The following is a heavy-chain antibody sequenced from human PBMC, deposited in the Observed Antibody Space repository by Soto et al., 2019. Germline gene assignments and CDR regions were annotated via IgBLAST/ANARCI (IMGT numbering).Heavy chain of an antibody. CDR1: GGTFSSYV. V-gene: IGHV1-69*01. D-gene: IGHD2-8*02. Sequence: QVHLEQSGAEVKKPGSSMKVSCKFSGGTFSSYVIIWVRQAPGQGLEWMGGIIPVSGTANYAQKFHGRVTISADAVTNTAYMELSSVRFDDTAVYYCATVDRSVALVGWFDPWGQGTLVTVSS. J-gene: IGHJ5*02. CDR3: ATVDRSVALVGWFDP. CDR2: IIPVSGTA.